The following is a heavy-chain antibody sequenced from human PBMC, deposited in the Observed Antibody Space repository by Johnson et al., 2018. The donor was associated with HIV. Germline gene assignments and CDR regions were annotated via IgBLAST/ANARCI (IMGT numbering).Heavy chain of an antibody. CDR1: GFIFSDYY. CDR3: ARDPAHCGGDCYPSDAFYI. J-gene: IGHJ3*02. D-gene: IGHD2-21*02. V-gene: IGHV3-11*04. CDR2: ISSSGGSI. Sequence: QVQLVESGGGLVQPGGSLRLSCAASGFIFSDYYMSWIRQAPGKGLEWVSYISSSGGSIYYADSVKGRFTISRDNAKNSLYLQMNSLRAEDTAVYYCARDPAHCGGDCYPSDAFYIWGQGTMVTVSS.